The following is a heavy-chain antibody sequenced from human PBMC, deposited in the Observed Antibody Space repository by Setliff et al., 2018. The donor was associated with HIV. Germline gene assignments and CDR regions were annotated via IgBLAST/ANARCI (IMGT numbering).Heavy chain of an antibody. Sequence: ASVKVSCKASGYSFTDHYMHWVRQAPGQGLEWMGWINPRSGGTNYAQKFQGTVTMTRDTSINTAYMEMSRLRSDDTAVYYCARVPSRYWSPTTCPFFFDYWGQGTLVTVSS. CDR3: ARVPSRYWSPTTCPFFFDY. D-gene: IGHD2-15*01. CDR1: GYSFTDHY. CDR2: INPRSGGT. V-gene: IGHV1-2*02. J-gene: IGHJ4*02.